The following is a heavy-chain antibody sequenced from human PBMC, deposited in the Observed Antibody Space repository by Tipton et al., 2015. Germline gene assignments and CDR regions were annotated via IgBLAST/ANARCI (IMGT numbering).Heavy chain of an antibody. Sequence: TLSLTCNVSGGSIRNNDYYWTWVRQSPGKGLEWIGYIYYTGSTYFNPSLKSRVTISADTSKNQFSLRLSSVTAADTAVYYCARSFCSGGSCFFYYGMCVWGQWTTVTVSS. CDR3: ARSFCSGGSCFFYYGMCV. D-gene: IGHD2-15*01. V-gene: IGHV4-30-4*01. CDR2: IYYTGST. CDR1: GGSIRNNDYY. J-gene: IGHJ6*02.